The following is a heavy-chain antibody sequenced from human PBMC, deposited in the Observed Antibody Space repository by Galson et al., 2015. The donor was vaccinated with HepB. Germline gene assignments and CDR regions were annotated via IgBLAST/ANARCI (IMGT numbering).Heavy chain of an antibody. J-gene: IGHJ6*02. Sequence: SLRLSCAASGFTFSSYWMHWVRQAPGKGLVWVSRINSDGSSTSYADSVKGRFTISRDNAKNTLYLQMNSLRAEDTAVYYCAREMAFHYYGMDVWGQGTTVTVPS. CDR1: GFTFSSYW. D-gene: IGHD5-24*01. CDR2: INSDGSST. V-gene: IGHV3-74*01. CDR3: AREMAFHYYGMDV.